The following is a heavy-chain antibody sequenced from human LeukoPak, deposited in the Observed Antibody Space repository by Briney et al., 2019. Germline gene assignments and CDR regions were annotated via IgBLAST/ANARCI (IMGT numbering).Heavy chain of an antibody. CDR1: GGSISSYY. D-gene: IGHD3-10*01. J-gene: IGHJ3*02. CDR2: IYYSGST. V-gene: IGHV4-59*01. CDR3: AATYYYGSGSYNAFDI. Sequence: PSETLSLTCTVSGGSISSYYWSWIRQPPGKGLEWIWYIYYSGSTNYNPSLKSRVTISVDTSKNQFSLKLSSVTAADTAVYYCAATYYYGSGSYNAFDIWGQGTMVTVSS.